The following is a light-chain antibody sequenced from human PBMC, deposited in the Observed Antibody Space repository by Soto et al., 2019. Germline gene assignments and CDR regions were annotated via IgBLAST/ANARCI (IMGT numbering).Light chain of an antibody. CDR1: RSISNW. CDR2: DAS. V-gene: IGKV1-5*01. Sequence: DIQMTQSPSTLSASVGDRVTITCRASRSISNWVAWYQQRPGKAPKLLLYDASNFDSGVPSSFSGSGSGTEFTITISSLQPYDFGSYYCQHYNSYPLTFGGGTKVEVK. J-gene: IGKJ4*01. CDR3: QHYNSYPLT.